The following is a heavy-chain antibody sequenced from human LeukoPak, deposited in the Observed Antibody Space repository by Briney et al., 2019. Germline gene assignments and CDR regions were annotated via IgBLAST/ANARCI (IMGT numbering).Heavy chain of an antibody. Sequence: PGGSLRLSCAASGFTFSNAWMNWVRQAPGKGLEWVGRIKSKTDGGTTDYAAPVKGRFSIPRDDSKNTLYLQMNSLKTEDTAVYYCAREGYDSSGYYLVYWGQGTLVTVSS. CDR2: IKSKTDGGTT. D-gene: IGHD3-22*01. V-gene: IGHV3-15*07. CDR1: GFTFSNAW. J-gene: IGHJ4*02. CDR3: AREGYDSSGYYLVY.